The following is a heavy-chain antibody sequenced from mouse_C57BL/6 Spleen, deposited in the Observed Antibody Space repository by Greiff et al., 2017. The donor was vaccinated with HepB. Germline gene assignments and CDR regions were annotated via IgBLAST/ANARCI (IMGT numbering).Heavy chain of an antibody. CDR2: IDTSDSYT. J-gene: IGHJ1*03. Sequence: VQLQQPGAELVMPGASVKLSCKASGYTFTSYWMHWVKQRPGQGLEWIGEIDTSDSYTNYNQKFKGKSTFTVDKSSSTAYLQLISLTSDDSAVYYCARSGDGYYEWYFDVWGTGTTVTVSS. V-gene: IGHV1-69*01. D-gene: IGHD2-3*01. CDR3: ARSGDGYYEWYFDV. CDR1: GYTFTSYW.